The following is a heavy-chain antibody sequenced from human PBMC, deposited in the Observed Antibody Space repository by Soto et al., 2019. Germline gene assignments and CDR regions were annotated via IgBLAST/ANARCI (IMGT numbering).Heavy chain of an antibody. V-gene: IGHV2-5*01. CDR3: AHSRPTVDFWSGFHYYYYGMDV. CDR1: GFSLSTSGVG. J-gene: IGHJ6*02. Sequence: SGPTLVKPTQTLTLTCTFSGFSLSTSGVGVGWIRQPPGKALEWLALIYWNDDKRYSPSLKSRLTITKDTSKNQVVLTMTNMDPVDTATYYCAHSRPTVDFWSGFHYYYYGMDVWGQGTTVTVSS. D-gene: IGHD3-3*01. CDR2: IYWNDDK.